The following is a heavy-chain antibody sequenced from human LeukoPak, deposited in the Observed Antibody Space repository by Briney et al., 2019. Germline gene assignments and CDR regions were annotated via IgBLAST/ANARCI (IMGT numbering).Heavy chain of an antibody. CDR1: GFTFSSYW. J-gene: IGHJ4*02. CDR3: ARGNEWAFDY. Sequence: GGSLRISCAAAGFTFSSYWMHWVRQAPGKGLVWVSRINTDGTSTIYADSVKSRFTISRDNAKNTLYLQMNSLRAEDTAVYACARGNEWAFDYWAQGTLVTVSS. CDR2: INTDGTST. D-gene: IGHD1-26*01. V-gene: IGHV3-74*01.